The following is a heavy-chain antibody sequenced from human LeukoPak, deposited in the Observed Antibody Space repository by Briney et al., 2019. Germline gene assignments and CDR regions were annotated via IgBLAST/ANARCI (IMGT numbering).Heavy chain of an antibody. CDR2: INHSGST. J-gene: IGHJ5*02. CDR1: GGSFSGYY. D-gene: IGHD3-9*01. V-gene: IGHV4-34*01. Sequence: PSETLSLTCAVYGGSFSGYYWSWIRQPPGKGLEWIGEINHSGSTNYNPSLKSRVTISVDTSKNQFSLKLSSVTAADTAVYYCARQGRNYDILTGYRNGGWFDPWGQGTLVTVSS. CDR3: ARQGRNYDILTGYRNGGWFDP.